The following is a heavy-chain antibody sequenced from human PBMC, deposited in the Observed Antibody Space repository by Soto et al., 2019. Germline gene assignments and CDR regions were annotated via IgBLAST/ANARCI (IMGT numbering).Heavy chain of an antibody. J-gene: IGHJ4*02. D-gene: IGHD2-21*01. CDR2: ISWNSGLI. CDR3: VKDYSSDRNGSHFDY. Sequence: PGGSLRLSCAASGFRFDGYAMHWVRQAPGKGLEWVAGISWNSGLIGCADSVKGRFTISRDNAEKSLFLQMNSLRAEDTASYYWVKDYSSDRNGSHFDYWGQGTLVTV. V-gene: IGHV3-9*01. CDR1: GFRFDGYA.